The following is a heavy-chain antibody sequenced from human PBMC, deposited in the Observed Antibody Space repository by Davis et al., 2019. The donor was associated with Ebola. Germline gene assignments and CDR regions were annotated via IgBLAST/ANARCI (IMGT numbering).Heavy chain of an antibody. CDR3: ARGASPLYYDFWSGYHTLFDY. J-gene: IGHJ4*02. CDR1: GYTFTSYG. CDR2: ISAYNGNT. D-gene: IGHD3-3*01. Sequence: ASVKVSCKASGYTFTSYGISWVRQAPGQGLEWMGWISAYNGNTNYAQKLQGRVTMTTDTSTSTAYMELRSLRSDDTAVYYCARGASPLYYDFWSGYHTLFDYWGQGTLVTVSS. V-gene: IGHV1-18*01.